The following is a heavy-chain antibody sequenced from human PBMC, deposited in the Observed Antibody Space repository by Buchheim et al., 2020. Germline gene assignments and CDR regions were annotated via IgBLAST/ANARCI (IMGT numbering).Heavy chain of an antibody. CDR1: GFTFSSHW. CDR3: TRPRLLSPKLRFLEWPLDV. CDR2: INSDGSST. V-gene: IGHV3-74*01. Sequence: EVQLVESGGGLVQPGGSLRLSCAASGFTFSSHWMHWVRQTPGKGLVWVSRINSDGSSTSYADSVKGRFTISRDNAKNTLYLQMNSLRAEDTAVYYCTRPRLLSPKLRFLEWPLDVWGKGTT. J-gene: IGHJ6*03. D-gene: IGHD3-3*01.